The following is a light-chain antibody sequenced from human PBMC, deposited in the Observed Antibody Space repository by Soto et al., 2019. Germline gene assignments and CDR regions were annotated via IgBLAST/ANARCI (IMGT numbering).Light chain of an antibody. V-gene: IGKV3-20*01. CDR2: GAS. J-gene: IGKJ5*01. CDR3: QQYGSSLIT. CDR1: QSVSSSY. Sequence: EFVVTQSPVTLSLSKGERATLSCRASQSVSSSYLAWYQQKPGQAPRLLIYGASGRATGIPDRFSGSGSETDFSLTINRLEPEDFVGYFCQQYGSSLITFGQGTRLE.